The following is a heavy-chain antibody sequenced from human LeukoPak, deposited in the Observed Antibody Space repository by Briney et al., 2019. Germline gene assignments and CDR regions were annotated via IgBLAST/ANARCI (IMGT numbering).Heavy chain of an antibody. CDR1: GFTFSSYA. J-gene: IGHJ6*02. Sequence: GGSLRLSCAASGFTFSSYAMSWVRQAPGKGLEWVSAISGSGGSTYYADSVKGRFTISRDNSKNTLYLQMNSLRAEDTAVYYCAKALPSIQLWPNQEVYYYGMDVWGQGTTVTVSS. CDR3: AKALPSIQLWPNQEVYYYGMDV. V-gene: IGHV3-23*01. D-gene: IGHD5-18*01. CDR2: ISGSGGST.